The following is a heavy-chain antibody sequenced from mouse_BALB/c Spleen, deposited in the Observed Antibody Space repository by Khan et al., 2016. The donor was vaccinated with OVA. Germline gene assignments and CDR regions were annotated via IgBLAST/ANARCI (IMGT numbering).Heavy chain of an antibody. CDR1: GYTFTDFT. D-gene: IGHD1-1*02. J-gene: IGHJ3*01. CDR2: ISTYYGDV. Sequence: QVQLKQSGAELVRPGVSVKISCKGSGYTFTDFTMHWVKQSHAKSLEWIGVISTYYGDVTYNQKFKGKATMTVDKSSSTAYMELARLTSEDSAIYCFTGGWGGNRFAYWGQGTLVTVSA. CDR3: TGGWGGNRFAY. V-gene: IGHV1S137*01.